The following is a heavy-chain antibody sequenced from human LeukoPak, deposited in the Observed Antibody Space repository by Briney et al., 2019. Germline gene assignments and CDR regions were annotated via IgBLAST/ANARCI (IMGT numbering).Heavy chain of an antibody. D-gene: IGHD4-17*01. CDR2: ICHSSGLP. CDR1: DFPFINYA. V-gene: IGHV3-23*01. J-gene: IGHJ4*02. Sequence: GGARLLSCATSDFPFINYAMSWVGQAPGRGLDGVAAICHSSGLPYNADSVKGRFTISRDNSKNTLYLQMNSLRAEHTAVYYCARRGESAKYGDYRFDYWGQGTLVTVSS. CDR3: ARRGESAKYGDYRFDY.